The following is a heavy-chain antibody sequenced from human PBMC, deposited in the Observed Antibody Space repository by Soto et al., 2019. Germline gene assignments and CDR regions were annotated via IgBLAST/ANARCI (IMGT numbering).Heavy chain of an antibody. J-gene: IGHJ6*02. CDR1: GGTFSSSA. Sequence: QVQLVQSGAEMKEPGSSVKVSCKTSGGTFSSSAISWLRQAPGQGLEWMGGIIPLFRTPDYAQKFQGRVKIAADESTSTAYMELSSLRSEDTALYYCARDNDRLQLGGNYYYILDVWGQGTTITVSS. V-gene: IGHV1-69*12. D-gene: IGHD4-4*01. CDR2: IIPLFRTP. CDR3: ARDNDRLQLGGNYYYILDV.